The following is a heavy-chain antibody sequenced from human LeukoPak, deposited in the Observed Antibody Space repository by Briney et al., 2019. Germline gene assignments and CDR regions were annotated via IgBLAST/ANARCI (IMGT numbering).Heavy chain of an antibody. V-gene: IGHV1-2*02. CDR3: ARYYSSNWQFGY. CDR1: GYTFSDYF. CDR2: IKPNSGGT. J-gene: IGHJ4*02. Sequence: ASVKVSCKTSGYTFSDYFVHWVRQAPGQGLEWMGWIKPNSGGTAYAQKFQGRVTMTRDTSIRTAYMELSRLTYDDTAVYYCARYYSSNWQFGYWGQGTLVTVSS. D-gene: IGHD6-13*01.